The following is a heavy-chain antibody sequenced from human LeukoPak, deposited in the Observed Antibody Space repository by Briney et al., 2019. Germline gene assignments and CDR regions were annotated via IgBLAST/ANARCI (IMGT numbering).Heavy chain of an antibody. J-gene: IGHJ6*02. Sequence: SVKVSCKASGGTFSSYAISWVRQAPGQGLEWMGGIIPIFGTANCAQKFQGRVTINADESTSTAYMELSSLRSEDTAVYYCARDPHVIVDYGDYVAYYYGMDVWGQGTTVTVSS. D-gene: IGHD4-17*01. CDR2: IIPIFGTA. V-gene: IGHV1-69*13. CDR1: GGTFSSYA. CDR3: ARDPHVIVDYGDYVAYYYGMDV.